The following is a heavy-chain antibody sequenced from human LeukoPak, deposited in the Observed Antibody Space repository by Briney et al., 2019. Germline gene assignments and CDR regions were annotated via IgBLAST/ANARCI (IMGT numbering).Heavy chain of an antibody. CDR1: GGSISSSNW. V-gene: IGHV4-4*02. CDR2: IYHSGST. J-gene: IGHJ3*02. CDR3: ARELTVPAAKFGFDAFDI. Sequence: SETLSLTCAVSGGSISSSNWWSWIRQPPGKGLEWIGEIYHSGSTNYNPSLKSRVTISVDKSKTQFSLKLSSVTAADTAVYYCARELTVPAAKFGFDAFDIWGQGTMVTVSS. D-gene: IGHD2-2*01.